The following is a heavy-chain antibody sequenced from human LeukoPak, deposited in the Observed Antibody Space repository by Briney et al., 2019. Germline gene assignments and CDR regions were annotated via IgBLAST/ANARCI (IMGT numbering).Heavy chain of an antibody. Sequence: GGSLRLSCAASGFTFSSYWMHWVRQAPGKGLVWVSRINSDGSSTSYADSVKGRFTISRDNAKNTLYLQMNSLRAEDTAVYYCAREGDYYDSSGYPRTLDYWAREPWSPSPQ. V-gene: IGHV3-74*01. J-gene: IGHJ4*02. D-gene: IGHD3-22*01. CDR1: GFTFSSYW. CDR2: INSDGSST. CDR3: AREGDYYDSSGYPRTLDY.